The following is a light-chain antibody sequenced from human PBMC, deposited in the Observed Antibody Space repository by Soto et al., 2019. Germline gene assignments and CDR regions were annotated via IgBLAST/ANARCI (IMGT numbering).Light chain of an antibody. J-gene: IGLJ2*01. V-gene: IGLV2-14*03. Sequence: QSALTQPASVSGSPGQSITISCTGTSSDVGGYNYVSWYQQHPGKAPKLMIYDVSNRPSGVSNRFSRSKSGNTASLTISGRQAEDEADYYCSSYPSSSTLMVFGVGTQLTVL. CDR3: SSYPSSSTLMV. CDR2: DVS. CDR1: SSDVGGYNY.